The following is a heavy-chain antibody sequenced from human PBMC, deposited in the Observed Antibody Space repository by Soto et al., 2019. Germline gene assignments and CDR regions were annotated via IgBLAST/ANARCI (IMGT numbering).Heavy chain of an antibody. J-gene: IGHJ5*02. V-gene: IGHV1-18*01. CDR2: ISAYNGNT. D-gene: IGHD2-2*01. CDR1: GYTFTSYG. CDR3: ASSDLGYCISTSCYGGWFDP. Sequence: QVQLVQSGAEVKKPGASVKVSCKASGYTFTSYGISWVRQAPGQGLEWMGWISAYNGNTNYAQKLQGRVTMTTDTDTSADLMELRSLRSADTAVYYCASSDLGYCISTSCYGGWFDPWGQGTLVTVSS.